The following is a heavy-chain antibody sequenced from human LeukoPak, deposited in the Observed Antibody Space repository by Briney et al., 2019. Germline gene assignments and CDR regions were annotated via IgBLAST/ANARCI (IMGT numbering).Heavy chain of an antibody. D-gene: IGHD1-26*01. V-gene: IGHV3-74*01. J-gene: IGHJ6*03. CDR1: GFTFSSYA. Sequence: HPGRSLRLSCAASGFTFSSYAMHWVRQAPGKGLVWVSQTDPDVSDTRYADSVKGRFTISRDNAKNTLYLQMNSLRAEDTAVYYCARSFGGTYYGLHYYYMDVWGKGTTVTVSS. CDR3: ARSFGGTYYGLHYYYMDV. CDR2: TDPDVSDT.